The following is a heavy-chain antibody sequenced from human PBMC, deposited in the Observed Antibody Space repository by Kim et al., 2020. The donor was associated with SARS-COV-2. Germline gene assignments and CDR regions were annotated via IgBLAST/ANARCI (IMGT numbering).Heavy chain of an antibody. CDR1: GGSFSGYY. CDR3: ARGGRGIVVVPGSYYYYGMDV. V-gene: IGHV4-34*01. D-gene: IGHD2-2*01. CDR2: INHSGST. J-gene: IGHJ6*02. Sequence: SETLSLTCAVYGGSFSGYYWSWIRQPPGKGLEWIGEINHSGSTNYNPSLKSRVTISVDTSKNQFSLKLSSVTAADTAVYYCARGGRGIVVVPGSYYYYGMDVWGQGTTVTVSS.